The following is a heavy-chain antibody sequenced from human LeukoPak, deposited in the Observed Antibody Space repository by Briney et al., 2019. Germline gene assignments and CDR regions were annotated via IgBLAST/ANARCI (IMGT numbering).Heavy chain of an antibody. Sequence: SETLSLTCTDSGGSISSGDYYWSWIRQPPGKGLEWIGYIYYSGSTYYNPSLKSRVTISVDTSKNQFSLKLSSVTAADTAVYYCAREEREAAGTDYWGQGTLVTVSS. CDR1: GGSISSGDYY. V-gene: IGHV4-30-4*01. D-gene: IGHD6-13*01. J-gene: IGHJ4*02. CDR2: IYYSGST. CDR3: AREEREAAGTDY.